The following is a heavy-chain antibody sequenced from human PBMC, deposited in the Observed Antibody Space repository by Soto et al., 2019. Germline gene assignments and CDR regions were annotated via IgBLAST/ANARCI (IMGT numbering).Heavy chain of an antibody. Sequence: EVQVVESGGGLVQPGGSLRLSCAVSGLNFIDYYFDWVRQSPGKGLEWVGRSKNKANSYIMEYAASVKGRFTISRDDSKNSVFLQMSGLKTEDTAVYYCVVVGRTSWGHGTTVTVPS. D-gene: IGHD2-15*01. CDR3: VVVGRTS. CDR1: GLNFIDYY. J-gene: IGHJ3*01. V-gene: IGHV3-72*01. CDR2: SKNKANSYIM.